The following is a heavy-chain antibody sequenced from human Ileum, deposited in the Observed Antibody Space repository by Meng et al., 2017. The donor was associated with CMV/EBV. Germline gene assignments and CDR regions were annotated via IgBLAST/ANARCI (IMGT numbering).Heavy chain of an antibody. CDR2: IRNKANIYNT. J-gene: IGHJ2*01. D-gene: IGHD3-10*01. CDR3: ARFNRVDWYFDL. V-gene: IGHV3-72*01. CDR1: GFRFSDHY. Sequence: SGFRFSDHYMDWVRQAPGKGLEWVGRIRNKANIYNTDYAASLRGRITISRDDSKNSLYLEVNSLKTEDTAVYHCARFNRVDWYFDLWGRGTLVTVSS.